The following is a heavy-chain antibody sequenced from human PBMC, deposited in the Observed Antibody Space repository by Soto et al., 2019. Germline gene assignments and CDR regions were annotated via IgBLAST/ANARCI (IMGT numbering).Heavy chain of an antibody. D-gene: IGHD6-13*01. CDR3: AKATRGGAATLIRDY. CDR1: GFTFSIYA. CDR2: ISGSGGST. V-gene: IGHV3-23*01. J-gene: IGHJ4*02. Sequence: EVQVLEFGGGLVQPGGSLRLSCAAAGFTFSIYAVSWVGQAPGKGLEWVSAISGSGGSTYYADSVKGRFTISRDNSKNTLYMQINSLRADDTAVSYCAKATRGGAATLIRDYLGQGTLVTVSS.